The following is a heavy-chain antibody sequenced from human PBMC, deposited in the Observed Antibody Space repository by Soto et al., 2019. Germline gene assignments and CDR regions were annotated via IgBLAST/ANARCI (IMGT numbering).Heavy chain of an antibody. CDR1: GFTFSSYG. Sequence: LRLSCAASGFTFSSYGMHWVRQAPGKGLEWVAVISYDGSNKYYADSVKGRFTISRDNSKNTLYLQMNSLRAEDTAVYYCAKDLPSQHCSGGSCYSGGPFDYWGQGTLVTVSS. CDR2: ISYDGSNK. V-gene: IGHV3-30*18. J-gene: IGHJ4*02. CDR3: AKDLPSQHCSGGSCYSGGPFDY. D-gene: IGHD2-15*01.